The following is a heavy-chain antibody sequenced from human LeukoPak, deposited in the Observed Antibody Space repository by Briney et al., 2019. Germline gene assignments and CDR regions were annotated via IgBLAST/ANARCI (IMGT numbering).Heavy chain of an antibody. CDR2: ISESSTTK. D-gene: IGHD6-13*01. CDR1: GFTFSSYS. J-gene: IGHJ4*02. CDR3: ARVAASLARDDY. Sequence: PGGSLRLSCAASGFTFSSYSMNWVRPAPGKGLEWVSYISESSTTKYYADSVKGRFTISRDNAQNSLYLQMNSLRAEDTAVYYCARVAASLARDDYWGQGTLVTVSS. V-gene: IGHV3-48*01.